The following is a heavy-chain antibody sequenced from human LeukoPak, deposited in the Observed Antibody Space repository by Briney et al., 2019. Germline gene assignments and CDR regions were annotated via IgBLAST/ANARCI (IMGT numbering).Heavy chain of an antibody. Sequence: GGSLTLLCAPSGLIYSIYAMSWLRQAPGKGLEWVSAISGSGGTTYDADSVKGRFTISRDNSKNTLYLQMNSLRAEDTAVYYCAKSPGWRLNDAFDIWGQGTMVTVSS. CDR1: GLIYSIYA. D-gene: IGHD2-21*02. CDR3: AKSPGWRLNDAFDI. CDR2: ISGSGGTT. V-gene: IGHV3-23*01. J-gene: IGHJ3*02.